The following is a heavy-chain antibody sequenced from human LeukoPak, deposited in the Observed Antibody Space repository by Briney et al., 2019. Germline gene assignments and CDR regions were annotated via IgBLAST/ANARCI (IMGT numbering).Heavy chain of an antibody. CDR2: INPSNGGT. Sequence: EASVTVSCKASGYTFTGYYMHWVRQAPGQGLEWMGRINPSNGGTNYAQKFQGRVTMTRDTSISTVYMELSRLTSDDTAVYYCTREGPGSDWATFDSWGQGALVTVSS. V-gene: IGHV1-2*06. CDR3: TREGPGSDWATFDS. J-gene: IGHJ4*02. D-gene: IGHD6-19*01. CDR1: GYTFTGYY.